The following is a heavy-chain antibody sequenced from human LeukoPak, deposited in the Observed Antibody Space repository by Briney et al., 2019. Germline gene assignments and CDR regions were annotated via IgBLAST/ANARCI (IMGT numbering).Heavy chain of an antibody. D-gene: IGHD6-19*01. CDR1: GGSISSYY. CDR3: ARAQIAVAGNQIWFDP. Sequence: SETLSLTCTVSGGSISSYYWSWIRQPPGKGLEWIGYIYYSGSTDSNPSLKSRVTISVDTSKNQFSLKLSSVTAADTAVYYCARAQIAVAGNQIWFDPWGQGTLVTVSS. V-gene: IGHV4-59*01. CDR2: IYYSGST. J-gene: IGHJ5*02.